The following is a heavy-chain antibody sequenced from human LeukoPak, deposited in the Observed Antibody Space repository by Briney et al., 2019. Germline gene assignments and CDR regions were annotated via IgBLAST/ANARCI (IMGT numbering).Heavy chain of an antibody. Sequence: PGRSLRLSCAASGFTFSSYAMHWVRQAPGKGLEWVAVISYDGSNKYYADSVKGRFTISRDNSKNTLYLQMNSLRAADTAVYYCARTTPYYYYAMDVWGQGTTVTVSS. CDR3: ARTTPYYYYAMDV. CDR1: GFTFSSYA. J-gene: IGHJ6*02. CDR2: ISYDGSNK. V-gene: IGHV3-30*04. D-gene: IGHD4-17*01.